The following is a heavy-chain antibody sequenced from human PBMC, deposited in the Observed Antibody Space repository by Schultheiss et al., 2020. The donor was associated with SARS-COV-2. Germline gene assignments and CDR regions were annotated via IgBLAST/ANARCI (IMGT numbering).Heavy chain of an antibody. CDR2: IKQDGSEK. Sequence: GGSLRLSCAASGFTFSSYAMSWVRQAPGKGLEWVANIKQDGSEKYYVDSVKGRFTISRDNAKNSLYLQMNSLRAEDTAVYYCARDSEVVVIMPDYWGQGTLVTVSS. D-gene: IGHD3-22*01. V-gene: IGHV3-7*01. CDR1: GFTFSSYA. J-gene: IGHJ4*02. CDR3: ARDSEVVVIMPDY.